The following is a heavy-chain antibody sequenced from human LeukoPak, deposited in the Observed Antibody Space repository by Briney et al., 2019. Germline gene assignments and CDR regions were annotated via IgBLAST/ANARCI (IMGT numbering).Heavy chain of an antibody. J-gene: IGHJ4*02. V-gene: IGHV4-34*01. Sequence: SETLSLTCAVYGGTFSGYYWSWIRQPPGKGLEWIGEINHSGSTNYNPSLKGRVTISVDTSKNQFSLKLSSVTAADTAVYYCARGAGSSWQNFDYWGQGTLVTVSS. CDR1: GGTFSGYY. CDR3: ARGAGSSWQNFDY. CDR2: INHSGST. D-gene: IGHD6-13*01.